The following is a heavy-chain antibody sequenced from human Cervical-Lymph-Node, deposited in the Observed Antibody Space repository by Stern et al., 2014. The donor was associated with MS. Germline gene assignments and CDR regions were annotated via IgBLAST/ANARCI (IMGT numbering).Heavy chain of an antibody. J-gene: IGHJ4*02. CDR1: GFTFSNYW. V-gene: IGHV3-74*02. D-gene: IGHD1-26*01. Sequence: VQLLESGGGLVQPGGSLRLSCAASGFTFSNYWIHWVRQAPGKGLVWVSRLNSDGTGASYADSVNGRFTISRDNAKNTLYLQMDSLRVDDTAVYYCTRGGLVGASPFDFWGQGTLVTVSP. CDR3: TRGGLVGASPFDF. CDR2: LNSDGTGA.